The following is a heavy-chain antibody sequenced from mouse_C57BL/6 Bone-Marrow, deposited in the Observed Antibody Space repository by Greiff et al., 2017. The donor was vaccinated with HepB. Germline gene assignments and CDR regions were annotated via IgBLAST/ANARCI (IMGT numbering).Heavy chain of an antibody. CDR2: INYDGSST. D-gene: IGHD2-12*01. CDR1: GFTFSDYY. J-gene: IGHJ2*01. Sequence: EVQRVESEGGLVQPGSSMKLSCTASGFTFSDYYMAWVRQVPEKGLEWVANINYDGSSTYYLDSLKSRFIISRDNAKNILYLQMSSLKSEDTATYYCAREFYDGGYFDYWGQGTTLTVSS. CDR3: AREFYDGGYFDY. V-gene: IGHV5-16*01.